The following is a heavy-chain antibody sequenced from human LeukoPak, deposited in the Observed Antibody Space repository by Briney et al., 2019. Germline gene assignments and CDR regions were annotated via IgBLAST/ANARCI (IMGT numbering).Heavy chain of an antibody. J-gene: IGHJ4*02. D-gene: IGHD1-26*01. CDR1: GGSFSGYY. V-gene: IGHV4-34*01. Sequence: SSETLSLTCAVYGGSFSGYYWSWIRQPPGKGLEWIGNIYDSGSTYYNASLQSRVTISIDTSKNQFTLRPSSVTAADTAMYYCAKSGGYGLIDYWGQGTLVTVSS. CDR2: IYDSGST. CDR3: AKSGGYGLIDY.